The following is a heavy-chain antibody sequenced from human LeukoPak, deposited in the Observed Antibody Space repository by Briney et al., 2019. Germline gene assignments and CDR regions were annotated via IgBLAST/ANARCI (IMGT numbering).Heavy chain of an antibody. V-gene: IGHV5-51*01. D-gene: IGHD1-1*01. CDR1: GYSFTHYW. CDR3: AKLEGGIEGTFDY. CDR2: IYPGDSDT. J-gene: IGHJ4*02. Sequence: GESLKISCKGSGYSFTHYWIGWVRQMPGKGLEWMGIIYPGDSDTRYSPSFQGQVTMSADKSMNTAYLQWSSLKASDSAMYYCAKLEGGIEGTFDYWGQGTLVTVSS.